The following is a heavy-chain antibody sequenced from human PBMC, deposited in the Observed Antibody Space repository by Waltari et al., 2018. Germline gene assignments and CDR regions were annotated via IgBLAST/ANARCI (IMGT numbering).Heavy chain of an antibody. Sequence: QVQLVESGGGVVRHGKSLRLSCAAAGFTFRSFRMHWVRQAPSKGLWGVAVIAYDGIKTDYIDSVKGRFTISRDNSKNTLYLQMSSLRAQDSAVYYCAKDHGVEAPGMDVWGRGTTVSVS. CDR1: GFTFRSFR. CDR2: IAYDGIKT. V-gene: IGHV3-30*18. J-gene: IGHJ6*02. CDR3: AKDHGVEAPGMDV.